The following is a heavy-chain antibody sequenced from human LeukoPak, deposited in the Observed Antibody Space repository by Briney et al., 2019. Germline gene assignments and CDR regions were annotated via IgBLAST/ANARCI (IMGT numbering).Heavy chain of an antibody. Sequence: ASVKVSCKASGYTFTGYYMHWVRQAPGQGLEWMGWINPNSGGTNYAQKFQGRVTMTRDTSISTAYMELSRLRSDDTAVYYCARLQVAATDHYFDYWGQGTLVTVSS. CDR2: INPNSGGT. J-gene: IGHJ4*02. D-gene: IGHD2-15*01. CDR1: GYTFTGYY. CDR3: ARLQVAATDHYFDY. V-gene: IGHV1-2*02.